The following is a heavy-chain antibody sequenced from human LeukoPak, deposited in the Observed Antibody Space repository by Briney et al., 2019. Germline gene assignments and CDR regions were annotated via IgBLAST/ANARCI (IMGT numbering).Heavy chain of an antibody. D-gene: IGHD1-14*01. CDR2: ISYDGSNR. CDR3: AKIRGNLRANYFDY. J-gene: IGHJ4*02. Sequence: GRSLRLSCAASGFTFSTYGMHWVRQAPGKGLEWVAVISYDGSNRYYADSVKGRFTISRDNSKNTLFLQMISLKPEDTAVYYCAKIRGNLRANYFDYWGQGALVTVSS. V-gene: IGHV3-30*18. CDR1: GFTFSTYG.